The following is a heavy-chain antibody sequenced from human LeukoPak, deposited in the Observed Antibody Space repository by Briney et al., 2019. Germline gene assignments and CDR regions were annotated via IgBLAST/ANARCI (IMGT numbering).Heavy chain of an antibody. D-gene: IGHD5-24*01. CDR1: GFSFSSYS. CDR2: ITSSSNSI. Sequence: GGSLRLPCAASGFSFSSYSMCWVRQAPGRGLEWLSYITSSSNSIYYADSVKGRFTISRDNAQNSLFLQMNSLRAEDTAVYYCARVSITGYYYYMDVWGKGTTVTVSS. V-gene: IGHV3-48*01. J-gene: IGHJ6*03. CDR3: ARVSITGYYYYMDV.